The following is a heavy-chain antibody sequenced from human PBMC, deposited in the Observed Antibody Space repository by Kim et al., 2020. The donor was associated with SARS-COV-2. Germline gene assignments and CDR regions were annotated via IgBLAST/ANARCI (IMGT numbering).Heavy chain of an antibody. CDR3: ARTDYYGSGSSFGY. Sequence: NPSLKSRVTISVDTSKNQFSLKLSSVTAADTAVYYCARTDYYGSGSSFGYWGQGTLVTVSS. D-gene: IGHD3-10*01. V-gene: IGHV4-31*02. J-gene: IGHJ4*02.